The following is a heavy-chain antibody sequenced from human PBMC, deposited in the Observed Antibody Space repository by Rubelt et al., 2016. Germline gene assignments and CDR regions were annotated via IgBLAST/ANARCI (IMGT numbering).Heavy chain of an antibody. CDR3: ATAPRGKAYFDF. V-gene: IGHV4-34*01. CDR2: INQSGST. D-gene: IGHD5-12*01. CDR1: GGSFSGYY. J-gene: IGHJ2*01. Sequence: QVQLQQWGAGLLKPSETLSLTCAVYGGSFSGYYWTWIRQPPGKGREWIGEINQSGSTNYNPSLKSRVTVSVDTSKNQFSLKLSSVTAADTAVYYCATAPRGKAYFDFWARGTLVTVSS.